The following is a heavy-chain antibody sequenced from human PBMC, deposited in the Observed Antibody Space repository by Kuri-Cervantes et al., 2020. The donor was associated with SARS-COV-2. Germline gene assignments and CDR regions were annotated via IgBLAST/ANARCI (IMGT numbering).Heavy chain of an antibody. Sequence: SVKVSCKASGYTFTSYDINWVRQATGQGLEWMGWMNPNSGNTGYAQKFQGRVTITRNTSISTAYMELSSLRSEDTAVYYCARASSHYYDFWSGSYDAFGIWGQGTMVTVSS. J-gene: IGHJ3*02. CDR1: GYTFTSYD. CDR3: ARASSHYYDFWSGSYDAFGI. D-gene: IGHD3-3*01. CDR2: MNPNSGNT. V-gene: IGHV1-8*03.